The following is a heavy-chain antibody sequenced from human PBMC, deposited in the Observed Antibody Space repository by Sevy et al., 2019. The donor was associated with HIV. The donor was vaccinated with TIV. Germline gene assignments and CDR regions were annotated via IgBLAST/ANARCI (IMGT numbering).Heavy chain of an antibody. J-gene: IGHJ3*02. Sequence: GGSLRLSCAASGFTFSDYYMSWIRQAPGKGLEWVAFIRYDGSTKYYADSVKGRFTISRDNSKNTLYLQMNSLRGDDTSLYYCAKGLGMVQGALLSDDIWGQWTMVTVSS. CDR2: IRYDGSTK. CDR3: AKGLGMVQGALLSDDI. V-gene: IGHV3-30*02. D-gene: IGHD3-10*01. CDR1: GFTFSDYY.